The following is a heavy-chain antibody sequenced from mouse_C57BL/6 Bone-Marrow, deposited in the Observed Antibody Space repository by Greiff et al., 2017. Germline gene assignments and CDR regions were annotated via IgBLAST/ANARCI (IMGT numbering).Heavy chain of an antibody. D-gene: IGHD1-3*01. CDR1: GYAFSSYW. V-gene: IGHV1-80*01. J-gene: IGHJ4*01. CDR3: ARRGWGKWYAMDY. CDR2: IYPGDGDT. Sequence: VQLQASGAELVKPGASVKISCKASGYAFSSYWMNWVKQRPGTGLEWIGQIYPGDGDTNYNGKFKGKATLTADKSSSTAYMQLSSLTSEDSAVYVCARRGWGKWYAMDYWGQGTSVTVSS.